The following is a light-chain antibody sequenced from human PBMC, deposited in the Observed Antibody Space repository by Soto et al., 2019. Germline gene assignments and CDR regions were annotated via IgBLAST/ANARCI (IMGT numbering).Light chain of an antibody. J-gene: IGLJ3*02. CDR3: ATWDDNLSGVV. Sequence: QSVLTQPHSVSGTPGQRVTISCSGSNSNIGYNSVYWYQQLPGTAPKLLIYRSHERPSGVPDRFSGSKSGTSASLAISGLRSEDEADYSCATWDDNLSGVVFGGGTQLTVL. CDR2: RSH. V-gene: IGLV1-47*01. CDR1: NSNIGYNS.